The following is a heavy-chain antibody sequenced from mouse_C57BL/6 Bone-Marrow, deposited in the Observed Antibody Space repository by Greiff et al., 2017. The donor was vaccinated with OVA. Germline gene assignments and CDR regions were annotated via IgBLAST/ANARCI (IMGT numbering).Heavy chain of an antibody. D-gene: IGHD1-1*01. CDR3: ARWGYYGRSYAMDY. J-gene: IGHJ4*01. V-gene: IGHV1-26*01. CDR2: INPNNGGT. CDR1: GYTFTDYY. Sequence: EVQLQQSGPELVKPGASVKISCKASGYTFTDYYMNWVKQSHGKSLEWIGDINPNNGGTSYNQKFKGKATLTVDKSSSTAYMELRSLTSEDSAVYYCARWGYYGRSYAMDYWGQGTSVTVSS.